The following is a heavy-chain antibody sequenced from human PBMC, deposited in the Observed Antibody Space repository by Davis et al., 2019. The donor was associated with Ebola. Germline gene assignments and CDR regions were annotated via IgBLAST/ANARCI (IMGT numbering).Heavy chain of an antibody. CDR3: ARSRAGWFDP. Sequence: MPGGSLRLSCAVYGGSFSGYYWSWIRQPPGKGLEWIGEINHSGSTNYNPSLKSRVTISVDTSKNQFSLKLSSVTAADTAVYYCARSRAGWFDPWGQGTLVTVSS. D-gene: IGHD3-10*01. CDR1: GGSFSGYY. V-gene: IGHV4-34*01. J-gene: IGHJ5*02. CDR2: INHSGST.